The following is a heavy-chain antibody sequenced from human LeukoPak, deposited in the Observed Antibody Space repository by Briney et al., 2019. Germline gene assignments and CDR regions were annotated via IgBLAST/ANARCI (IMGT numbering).Heavy chain of an antibody. J-gene: IGHJ4*02. CDR2: ISGSGGDT. V-gene: IGHV3-23*01. CDR1: GFAFSSYA. Sequence: GSLRLSCAASGFAFSSYAMSWVRQAPGKGPEWVSAISGSGGDTWYADSVRGRFTISRDNSKNTLYMQVNSLRAEDTAVYYCAKDYYDISGSRYDFWGQGTLVTVSS. CDR3: AKDYYDISGSRYDF. D-gene: IGHD3-22*01.